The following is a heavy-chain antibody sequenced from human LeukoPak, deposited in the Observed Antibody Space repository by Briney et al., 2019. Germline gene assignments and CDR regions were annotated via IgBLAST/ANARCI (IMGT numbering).Heavy chain of an antibody. D-gene: IGHD2-2*02. J-gene: IGHJ4*02. CDR2: ISAYNGNT. Sequence: GASVKVSCKASGYTFTSYGISWVRQAPGQGLEWMGWISAYNGNTNYAQKLQGRVTMTTDTSTSTAYMELRSLRSDDTAVYYCARISDWSDIVVVPAALLLDYWGQGTLVTVSS. V-gene: IGHV1-18*01. CDR3: ARISDWSDIVVVPAALLLDY. CDR1: GYTFTSYG.